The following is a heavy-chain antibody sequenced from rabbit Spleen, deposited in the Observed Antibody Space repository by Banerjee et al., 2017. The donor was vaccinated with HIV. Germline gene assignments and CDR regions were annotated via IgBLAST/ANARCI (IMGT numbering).Heavy chain of an antibody. CDR1: GFSFSNKAV. V-gene: IGHV1S45*01. D-gene: IGHD6-1*01. Sequence: QEQLVESGGGLVKPEGSLKLSCTASGFSFSNKAVMCWVRQAPGKGLEWIACINGDRGGSTYYANWAKGRFTISKTSSTTVTLQMTSLTAADTATYFCAREILYAAYAGFGDATIYYFDLWGQGTLVTVS. J-gene: IGHJ4*01. CDR3: AREILYAAYAGFGDATIYYFDL. CDR2: INGDRGGST.